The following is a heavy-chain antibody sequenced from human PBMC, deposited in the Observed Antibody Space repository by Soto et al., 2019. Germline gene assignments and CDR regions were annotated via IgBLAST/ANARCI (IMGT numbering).Heavy chain of an antibody. CDR1: GFTFSRYW. Sequence: EVQLVESGGDLVQPGGFLRLSCATSGFTFSRYWMHWVRQVPGKELVWVSRINSDGSSISYSDSVKGRFTISRDNAKNTLYLQMNSLRVEDTAVYYCARLPVDTITSLDYWGQGTLVTVSS. V-gene: IGHV3-74*01. J-gene: IGHJ4*02. CDR3: ARLPVDTITSLDY. CDR2: INSDGSSI. D-gene: IGHD3-3*01.